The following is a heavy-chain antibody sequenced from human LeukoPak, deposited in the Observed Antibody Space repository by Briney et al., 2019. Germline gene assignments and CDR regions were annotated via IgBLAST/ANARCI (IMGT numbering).Heavy chain of an antibody. V-gene: IGHV4-30-4*01. CDR2: IYYIGNT. Sequence: PSETLSLTCTVSGGSISSGDYYWSWIRQPPGKGLEWIGYIYYIGNTFYNPSLKSRVTISVDTSKNQFSLKLSPVTAADTAVYYCASAYCGGDCTPYWYFDLWGRGTLVTVSS. D-gene: IGHD2-21*02. CDR1: GGSISSGDYY. CDR3: ASAYCGGDCTPYWYFDL. J-gene: IGHJ2*01.